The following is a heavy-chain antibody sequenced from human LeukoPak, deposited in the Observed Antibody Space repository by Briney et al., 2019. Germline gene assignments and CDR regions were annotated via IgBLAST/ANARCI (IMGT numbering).Heavy chain of an antibody. D-gene: IGHD1-7*01. V-gene: IGHV3-30*18. Sequence: PGRSLRLSCAASGFTFSSYGIHWVRQAPGKGLEWVAVISFDGTIKYYTDSVKGRFTSSRDNSKNTLYLQMNSLRVEDTAVYYCAKDLSSRERTTDDYWGQGTLVTVSS. CDR2: ISFDGTIK. J-gene: IGHJ4*02. CDR1: GFTFSSYG. CDR3: AKDLSSRERTTDDY.